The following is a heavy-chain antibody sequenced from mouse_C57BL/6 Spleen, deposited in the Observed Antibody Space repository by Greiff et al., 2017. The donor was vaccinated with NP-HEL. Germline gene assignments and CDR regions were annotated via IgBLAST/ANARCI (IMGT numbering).Heavy chain of an antibody. D-gene: IGHD2-4*01. CDR1: GYTFTSYW. CDR2: IDPSDSYT. CDR3: ARSPDDYGNFDY. V-gene: IGHV1-69*01. Sequence: QVQLQQPGAELVMPGASVKLSCKASGYTFTSYWMHWVKQRPGQGLEWIGEIDPSDSYTNYNQKFKGKSTLTVDKSSSTAYMQLSSLTSEDSAVYYCARSPDDYGNFDYWGQGTTLTVSS. J-gene: IGHJ2*01.